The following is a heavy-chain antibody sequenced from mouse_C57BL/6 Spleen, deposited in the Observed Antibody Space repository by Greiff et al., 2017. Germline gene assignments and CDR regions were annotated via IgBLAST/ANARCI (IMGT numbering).Heavy chain of an antibody. CDR3: ARERSSYRFAY. D-gene: IGHD1-1*01. J-gene: IGHJ3*01. CDR1: GYTFTSYD. CDR2: MYPRDGST. V-gene: IGHV1-85*01. Sequence: VQLQQSGPELVKPGASVKLSCKASGYTFTSYDINWVKQRPGQGLEWIGWMYPRDGSTKYNGKFKGKATLPVDTASSTAYMELHSLTSEDSAVYFCARERSSYRFAYWGQGTLVTVSA.